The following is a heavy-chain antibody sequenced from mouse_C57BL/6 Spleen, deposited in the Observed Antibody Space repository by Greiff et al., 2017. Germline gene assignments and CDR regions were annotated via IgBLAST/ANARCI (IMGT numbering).Heavy chain of an antibody. CDR2: INPNNGGT. J-gene: IGHJ3*01. CDR1: GYTFTDYY. CDR3: ARREIYYGNYGWFAY. Sequence: EVQLQQSGPELVKPGASVKISCKASGYTFTDYYMNWVKQSHGKSLEWIGDINPNNGGTSYNQKFKGKATLTVDKSSSTAYMELRSLTSEDSAVYYCARREIYYGNYGWFAYWGQGTLVTVSA. D-gene: IGHD2-1*01. V-gene: IGHV1-26*01.